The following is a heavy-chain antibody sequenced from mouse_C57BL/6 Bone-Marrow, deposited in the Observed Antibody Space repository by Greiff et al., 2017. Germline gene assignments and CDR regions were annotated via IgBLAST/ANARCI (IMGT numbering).Heavy chain of an antibody. V-gene: IGHV1-81*01. Sequence: VMLVESGAELARPGASVKLSCKASGYTFTSYGISWVKQRTGQGLEWIGEIYPRSGNTYYNEKFKGKVTLTADKSSSTAYMELRSLTSEDSAVYFCARHTPDLGRGYFDVWGTGTTVTVSS. CDR1: GYTFTSYG. CDR2: IYPRSGNT. D-gene: IGHD4-1*01. CDR3: ARHTPDLGRGYFDV. J-gene: IGHJ1*03.